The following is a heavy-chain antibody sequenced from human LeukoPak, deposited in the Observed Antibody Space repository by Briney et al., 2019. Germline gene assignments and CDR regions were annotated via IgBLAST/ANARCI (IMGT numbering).Heavy chain of an antibody. CDR2: INHSENT. D-gene: IGHD3-10*01. J-gene: IGHJ4*02. CDR1: RGSLSGYY. V-gene: IGHV4-34*01. CDR3: ARGLVYYGSGGYYPQGDN. Sequence: SETLSLTCAVNRGSLSGYYWSWIRQPPGKGLEWIGEINHSENTNHNPSLKSRVTISVDTSKNQFSLKLSSVTAADTAVYYCARGLVYYGSGGYYPQGDNWGQGTLVTVSS.